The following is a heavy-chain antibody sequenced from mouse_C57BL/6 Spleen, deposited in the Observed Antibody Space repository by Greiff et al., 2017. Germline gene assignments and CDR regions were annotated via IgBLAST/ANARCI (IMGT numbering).Heavy chain of an antibody. V-gene: IGHV1-81*01. CDR1: GYTFTSYG. CDR3: ARRTTVYYAMDY. CDR2: IYPRNGNT. D-gene: IGHD1-1*01. J-gene: IGHJ4*01. Sequence: QVQLKESGAELARPGASVKLSCKASGYTFTSYGISWVKQRTGQGLEWIGEIYPRNGNTYYNQKFKGKATLTAHKSSSTAYMELRSLTSEDSAVYFCARRTTVYYAMDYWGQGTSVTVSS.